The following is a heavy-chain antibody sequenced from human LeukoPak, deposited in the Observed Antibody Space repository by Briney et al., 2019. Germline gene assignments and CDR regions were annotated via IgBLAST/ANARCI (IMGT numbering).Heavy chain of an antibody. D-gene: IGHD3-10*01. CDR1: GFTFSNAW. Sequence: GGSLRLSCAASGFTFSNAWMSWVRQAPGKGLEWVSAISGSGGSTYYADSVKGRFTISRDNSKNTLYLQMNSLRAEDTAVYYCARSVLLWFGEFPAFDYWGQGTLVTVSS. V-gene: IGHV3-23*01. CDR2: ISGSGGST. J-gene: IGHJ4*02. CDR3: ARSVLLWFGEFPAFDY.